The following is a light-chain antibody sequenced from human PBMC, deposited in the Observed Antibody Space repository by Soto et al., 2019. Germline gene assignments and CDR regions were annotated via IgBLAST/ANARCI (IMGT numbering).Light chain of an antibody. Sequence: EIVLTHSPGTLSLSPGARATLSCRASQSVRSNYLAWYQQTPGQAPRLLIHGAYSRATGIPDRFSGSGSGTDFTLTISRLEPEDFAVYYCQQYGSSQWTFGQGTKVEIK. J-gene: IGKJ1*01. V-gene: IGKV3-20*01. CDR1: QSVRSNY. CDR3: QQYGSSQWT. CDR2: GAY.